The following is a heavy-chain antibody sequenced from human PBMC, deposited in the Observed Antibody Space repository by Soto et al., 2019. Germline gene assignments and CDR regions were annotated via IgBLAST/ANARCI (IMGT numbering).Heavy chain of an antibody. V-gene: IGHV3-21*01. D-gene: IGHD6-13*01. CDR3: ARALQKYSSKATDGQAYYYYYMDV. Sequence: GGSLRLSCAASGFTFSSYSMNWVRQAPGKGLEWVSSISSSSSYIYYADSVKGRFTISRDNAKNSLYLQMNSLRAEDTAVYYCARALQKYSSKATDGQAYYYYYMDVWGKGTTVTVSS. CDR1: GFTFSSYS. CDR2: ISSSSSYI. J-gene: IGHJ6*03.